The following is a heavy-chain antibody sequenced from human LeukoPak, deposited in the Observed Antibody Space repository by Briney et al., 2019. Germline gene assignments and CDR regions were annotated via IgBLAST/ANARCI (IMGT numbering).Heavy chain of an antibody. CDR3: ALDLDY. CDR1: GLTATGNT. D-gene: IGHD2-2*03. J-gene: IGHJ4*02. V-gene: IGHV3-53*04. Sequence: GGSLSPSCAPAGLTATGNTMGGVPRAPGKGLEWVSVIYSGGSTYYADSVKGRFTTSRHNSKNTLYLQMNSLRAEDTAVYYCALDLDYWGQGTLVTVSS. CDR2: IYSGGST.